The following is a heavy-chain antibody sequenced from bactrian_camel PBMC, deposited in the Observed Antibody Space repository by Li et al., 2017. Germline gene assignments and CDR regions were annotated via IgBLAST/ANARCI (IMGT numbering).Heavy chain of an antibody. J-gene: IGHJ4*01. CDR3: AAPRSQSGTGYAYNYRF. CDR2: ITSDGGAT. V-gene: IGHV3S31*01. D-gene: IGHD5*01. Sequence: VQLVESGGGLVQPGGSLRLSCGASGFTFTTYTMRWVRQAPGKGLELVSSITSDGGATYYADSVKGRFSISRDNAKNTLYLQLNTLEIGDTAVYYCAAPRSQSGTGYAYNYRFWGQGTQVTVS. CDR1: GFTFTTYT.